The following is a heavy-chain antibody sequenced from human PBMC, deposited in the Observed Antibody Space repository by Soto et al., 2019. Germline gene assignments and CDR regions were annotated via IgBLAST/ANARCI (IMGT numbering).Heavy chain of an antibody. CDR3: ARDSGYGSGSPVNHYLDC. J-gene: IGHJ4*01. Sequence: GGCLRLTCAASRFTLHSYGMSWLRHARGMGLEWLATISTDASEKKYVDSVKGLFTVSRDNAKNSLYLQMDSLRAEDTAVYYCARDSGYGSGSPVNHYLDCWGRGTLVTVSS. D-gene: IGHD3-10*01. CDR1: RFTLHSYG. V-gene: IGHV3-7*01. CDR2: ISTDASEK.